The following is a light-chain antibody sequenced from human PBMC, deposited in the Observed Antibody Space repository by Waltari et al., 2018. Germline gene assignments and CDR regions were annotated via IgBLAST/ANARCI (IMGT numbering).Light chain of an antibody. CDR2: QDR. CDR3: QAWDSSTVV. V-gene: IGLV3-1*01. Sequence: SYELTQPPSAPVSPRQTASITCAVLGAQYACWYQQKPGQSPVLVMFQDRKRPSGIPERFSGSNSGNTATLTISGTQAMDEADYYCQAWDSSTVVFGGGTKLTVL. J-gene: IGLJ2*01. CDR1: GAQY.